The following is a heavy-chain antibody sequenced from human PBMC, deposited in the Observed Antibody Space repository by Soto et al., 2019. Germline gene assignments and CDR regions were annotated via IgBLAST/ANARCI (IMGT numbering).Heavy chain of an antibody. CDR3: AGVSGYSSGWYFGVRGSFDF. CDR2: ISGYNGKT. CDR1: GYTFTSYG. Sequence: QVQLVQSGAEVKKPGASVKVSCKASGYTFTSYGISWVRQAPGQGLEWMGWISGYNGKTNYAQKLQGRVTMTTDTSTSTDYMELRSLRYDDTAVYDCAGVSGYSSGWYFGVRGSFDFWGQGTLVTVSS. D-gene: IGHD6-19*01. J-gene: IGHJ4*02. V-gene: IGHV1-18*01.